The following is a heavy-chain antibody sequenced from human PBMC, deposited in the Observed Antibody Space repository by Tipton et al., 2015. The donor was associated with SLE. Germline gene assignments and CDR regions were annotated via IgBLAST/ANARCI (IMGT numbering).Heavy chain of an antibody. V-gene: IGHV3-53*04. CDR2: IYSGRGT. CDR3: ATQWLRNDYYYYGMDV. J-gene: IGHJ6*02. D-gene: IGHD5-12*01. CDR1: GFTVSSND. Sequence: QLVQSGGGLVQPGGSLRLSCTASGFTVSSNDMSWVRQAPGKGLEWVSVIYSGRGTYYADSVKGRFTISRDNSKNTLYLQMNSLRAEDTAVYYCATQWLRNDYYYYGMDVWGQGTTVTVSS.